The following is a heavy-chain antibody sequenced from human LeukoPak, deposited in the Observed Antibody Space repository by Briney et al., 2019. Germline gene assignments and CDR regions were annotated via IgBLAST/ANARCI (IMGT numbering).Heavy chain of an antibody. CDR2: ISGSGGST. CDR3: AKDDIVVVTAMGHY. J-gene: IGHJ4*02. V-gene: IGHV3-23*01. D-gene: IGHD2-21*02. CDR1: GFTFSSYA. Sequence: GGPLRLSCAASGFTFSSYAMSWVRQAPGKGLEWVSAISGSGGSTYYADSVKGRFTISRDNSKNTLYLQMNSLRAEDTAVYYCAKDDIVVVTAMGHYWGQGTLVTVSS.